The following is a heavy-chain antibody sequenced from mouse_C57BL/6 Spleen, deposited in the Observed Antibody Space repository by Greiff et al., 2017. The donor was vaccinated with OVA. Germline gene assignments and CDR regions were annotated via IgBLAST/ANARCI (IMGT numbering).Heavy chain of an antibody. CDR2: IYPRSGNT. D-gene: IGHD1-1*01. CDR3: ARGGGGSSFDV. V-gene: IGHV1-81*01. Sequence: QVQLQQSGAELARPGASVKLSCKASGYTFTSYGISWVKQRTGQGLEWIGEIYPRSGNTYYNEKFKGKATLTADKSSSTAYMELRSLTSEDSAVYFGARGGGGSSFDVWGTGTTVTVSS. J-gene: IGHJ1*03. CDR1: GYTFTSYG.